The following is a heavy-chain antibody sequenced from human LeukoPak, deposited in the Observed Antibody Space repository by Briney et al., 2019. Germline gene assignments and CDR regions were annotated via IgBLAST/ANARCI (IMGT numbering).Heavy chain of an antibody. Sequence: PGGSLRLSCAASGFTFSSYSMNWVRQARGKGLEGVSYISSSGSTIYYADSVKGRFTNSRDNAKNSLYLQMNSLRAEDTAVYYCARDPYYYGSGSRHDAFDIWGQGTMVTVSS. CDR2: ISSSGSTI. CDR1: GFTFSSYS. D-gene: IGHD3-10*01. V-gene: IGHV3-48*04. CDR3: ARDPYYYGSGSRHDAFDI. J-gene: IGHJ3*02.